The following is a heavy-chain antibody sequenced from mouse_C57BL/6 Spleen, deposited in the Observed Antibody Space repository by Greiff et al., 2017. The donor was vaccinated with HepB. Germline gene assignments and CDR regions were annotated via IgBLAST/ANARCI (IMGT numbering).Heavy chain of an antibody. J-gene: IGHJ1*03. D-gene: IGHD4-1*02. CDR3: ASPTGLYWYFDV. Sequence: VKLMESGAELMKPGASVKLSCKVPGYTFPGYWIEGVKQRLGHGLEWIGEILPGSGSTNYNEKFKGKATFTADTSSNTAYMQLSSLTTEDSAIYYCASPTGLYWYFDVWGTGTTVTVSS. V-gene: IGHV1-9*01. CDR2: ILPGSGST. CDR1: GYTFPGYW.